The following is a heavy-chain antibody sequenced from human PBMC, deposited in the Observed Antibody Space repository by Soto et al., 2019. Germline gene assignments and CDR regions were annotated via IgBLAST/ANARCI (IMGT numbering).Heavy chain of an antibody. CDR3: ARDPLGDIVVVPAAIHDAFDI. V-gene: IGHV4-34*01. CDR1: GGSFSGYY. CDR2: INHSGST. J-gene: IGHJ3*02. Sequence: SETLSLTCAVYGGSFSGYYWSWIRQPPGKGLEWIGEINHSGSTNYNPSLKSRVTISVDTSKNQFSLKLSSVTAAATAVYYCARDPLGDIVVVPAAIHDAFDIWGQGTMVTVS. D-gene: IGHD2-2*02.